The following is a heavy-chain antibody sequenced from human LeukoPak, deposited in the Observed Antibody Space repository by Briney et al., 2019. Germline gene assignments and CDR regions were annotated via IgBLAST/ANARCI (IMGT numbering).Heavy chain of an antibody. CDR3: ARVSSVVPAAIGAFDI. D-gene: IGHD2-2*02. CDR1: GGSISSYY. J-gene: IGHJ3*02. V-gene: IGHV4-59*01. CDR2: IYYSGST. Sequence: PSETLSLTCTVSGGSISSYYWSWIRQPPGEGLEWIGYIYYSGSTNYNPSLKSRVTISVDTSKNQFSLKLSSVTAADTAVYYCARVSSVVPAAIGAFDIWGQGTMVTVSS.